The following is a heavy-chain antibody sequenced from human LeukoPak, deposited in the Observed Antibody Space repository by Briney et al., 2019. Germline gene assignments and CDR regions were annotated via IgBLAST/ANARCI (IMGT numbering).Heavy chain of an antibody. CDR1: GFTFSNYA. D-gene: IGHD5-18*01. CDR3: ASRTESGYTYGYLDF. V-gene: IGHV3-30*14. Sequence: GGSLRLSCAASGFTFSNYAMHWVRQAPGKGLEWVAVLSYDGSKKYYADSVKGRFTISRDNSKNTLYLQMNSLRAEDTAVYYCASRTESGYTYGYLDFWGQGTLVTVSS. CDR2: LSYDGSKK. J-gene: IGHJ4*02.